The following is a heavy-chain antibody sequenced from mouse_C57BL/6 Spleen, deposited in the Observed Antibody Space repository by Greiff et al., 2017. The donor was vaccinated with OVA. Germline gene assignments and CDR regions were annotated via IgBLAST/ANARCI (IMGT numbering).Heavy chain of an antibody. CDR3: EKLGRDY. CDR2: IDPSDSYT. Sequence: QVQLQQPGAELVKPGASVKLSCKASGYTFTSYWMQWVKQRPGQGLEWIGEIDPSDSYTNYNQKFKGKATLTVDTSSSTAYMQLSSLTSEDSAVYYCEKLGRDYWGQGTTLTVSS. J-gene: IGHJ2*01. V-gene: IGHV1-50*01. CDR1: GYTFTSYW. D-gene: IGHD4-1*01.